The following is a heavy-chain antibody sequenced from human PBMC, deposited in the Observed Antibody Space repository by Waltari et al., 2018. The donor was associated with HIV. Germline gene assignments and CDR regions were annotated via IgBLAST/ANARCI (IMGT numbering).Heavy chain of an antibody. CDR2: SYAATVQT. CDR1: GYSFYSNG. Sequence: QGQLVQSGAEVKRPGASVKVSCKASGYSFYSNGFNWVRQAPGQGLEWMGVSYAATVQTYFAPKCKGRVTLSTDTSTSTAYMALRSLRADDTAVYCCARDPQTVTHFNLWGQGTLVTVSA. J-gene: IGHJ4*02. D-gene: IGHD4-4*01. CDR3: ARDPQTVTHFNL. V-gene: IGHV1-18*01.